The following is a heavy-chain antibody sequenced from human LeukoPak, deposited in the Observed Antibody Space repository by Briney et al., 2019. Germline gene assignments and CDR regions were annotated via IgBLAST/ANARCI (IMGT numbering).Heavy chain of an antibody. J-gene: IGHJ3*02. CDR2: IIPILGIA. V-gene: IGHV1-69*04. CDR1: GGTFSSYA. CDR3: ASLSGSFDAFDI. D-gene: IGHD1-26*01. Sequence: SVTLSCKASGGTFSSYAISWVRQAPGQGLEWMGRIIPILGIANYAQKFQGRVTITADKSTSTAYMELSSLRSEDTAVYYCASLSGSFDAFDIWGQGPIVPVTS.